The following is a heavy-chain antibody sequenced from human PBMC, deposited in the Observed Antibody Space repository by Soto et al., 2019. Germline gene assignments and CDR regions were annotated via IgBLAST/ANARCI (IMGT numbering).Heavy chain of an antibody. CDR2: ISGSGGST. D-gene: IGHD3-3*01. Sequence: PGGSLRLSCAASGFPFSSYSLSRVRQAPGKGLEWVSAISGSGGSTYYAASVKGRFTVSRANSKNTLYLQMNSLRAQDTAVYYCEKYEGVITIVGVVHRVPNEAFDIWGQGTMVTV. CDR3: EKYEGVITIVGVVHRVPNEAFDI. CDR1: GFPFSSYS. V-gene: IGHV3-23*01. J-gene: IGHJ3*02.